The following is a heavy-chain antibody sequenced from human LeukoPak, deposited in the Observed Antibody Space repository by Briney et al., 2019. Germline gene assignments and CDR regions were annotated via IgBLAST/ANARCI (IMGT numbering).Heavy chain of an antibody. D-gene: IGHD4-17*01. V-gene: IGHV4-4*09. CDR2: IYTSGGT. CDR1: GGSISRYH. Sequence: PSETLSLTCTVSGGSISRYHWSWIPQPPGKGLEGIGYIYTSGGTNYNPSLKSRVTISVDTSKNHFSLKLSSVTAADTAVYYCARTGVTTDYYYSYCMDVWGKGTTVTVSS. CDR3: ARTGVTTDYYYSYCMDV. J-gene: IGHJ6*03.